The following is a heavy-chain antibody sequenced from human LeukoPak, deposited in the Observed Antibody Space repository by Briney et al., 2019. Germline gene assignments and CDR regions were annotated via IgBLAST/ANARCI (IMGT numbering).Heavy chain of an antibody. Sequence: SETLSLTCTVSGGSISSYYWSWIRQPPGKGLEWIGYIYYSGSTNYNPSLKSRVTISVDTSKNQFSPKLSSVTAADTAVYYCACLGGRSRYYGMDVWGQGTTVTVSS. V-gene: IGHV4-59*01. D-gene: IGHD4-23*01. CDR2: IYYSGST. CDR3: ACLGGRSRYYGMDV. J-gene: IGHJ6*02. CDR1: GGSISSYY.